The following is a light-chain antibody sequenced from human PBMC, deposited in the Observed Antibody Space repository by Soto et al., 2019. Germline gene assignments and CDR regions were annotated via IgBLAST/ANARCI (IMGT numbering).Light chain of an antibody. CDR1: QSISSW. J-gene: IGKJ2*01. CDR2: DAS. Sequence: GDRVTITCRASQSISSWLAWYQQKPGKAPKLLIYDASSLESGVPSRFSGSGSGTEFTLTISSLQPDDFATYYCQQYNSYPQTFDQGTKLEIK. CDR3: QQYNSYPQT. V-gene: IGKV1-5*01.